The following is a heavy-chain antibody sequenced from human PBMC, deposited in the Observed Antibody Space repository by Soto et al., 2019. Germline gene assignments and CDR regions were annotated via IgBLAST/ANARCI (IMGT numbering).Heavy chain of an antibody. CDR1: GGSISSYY. Sequence: SETLSLTCTVSGGSISSYYWSWIRQPPGKGLEWIGYIYYSGSTNYNPSLKSRVTISVDTSKNQFSLKLSSVTAADTAVYYCARERDSSGYYGWFDPWGQGTLVTVS. CDR3: ARERDSSGYYGWFDP. V-gene: IGHV4-59*01. J-gene: IGHJ5*02. D-gene: IGHD3-22*01. CDR2: IYYSGST.